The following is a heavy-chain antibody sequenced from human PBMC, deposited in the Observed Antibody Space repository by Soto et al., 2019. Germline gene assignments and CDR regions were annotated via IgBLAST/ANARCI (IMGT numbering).Heavy chain of an antibody. Sequence: QVQLVESGGGLVKPGGSLRLSCAASGFTFSDYYMSWIRQAPGKGLEWVSYITSGSTIYYADSVKGRFTISRDNAKNSLYLQTNSLRAEDTAVYYCARAPYSSGLYDYYYGMDVWGQGTTVTVSS. J-gene: IGHJ6*02. CDR3: ARAPYSSGLYDYYYGMDV. D-gene: IGHD6-19*01. CDR2: ITSGSTI. V-gene: IGHV3-11*01. CDR1: GFTFSDYY.